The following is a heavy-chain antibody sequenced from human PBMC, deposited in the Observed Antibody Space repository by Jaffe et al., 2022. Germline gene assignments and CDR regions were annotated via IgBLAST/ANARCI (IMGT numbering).Heavy chain of an antibody. D-gene: IGHD3-3*01. CDR1: GYTLTELS. CDR2: FDPEDGET. CDR3: ATVPFLEWLSLDAFDI. V-gene: IGHV1-24*01. J-gene: IGHJ3*02. Sequence: QVQLVQSGAEVKKPGASVKVSCKVSGYTLTELSMHWVRQAPGKGLEWMGGFDPEDGETIYAQKFQGRVTMTEDTSTDTAYMELSSLRSEDTAVYYCATVPFLEWLSLDAFDIWGQGTMVTVSS.